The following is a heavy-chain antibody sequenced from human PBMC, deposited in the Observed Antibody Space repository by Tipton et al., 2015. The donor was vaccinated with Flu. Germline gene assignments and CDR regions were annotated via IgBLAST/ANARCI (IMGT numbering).Heavy chain of an antibody. CDR3: AKEDSSWFDP. CDR2: IYYTGNT. J-gene: IGHJ5*02. Sequence: TLSLTCIVSSGAIRSGSYYWGWIRQPPGKGLEWIGTIYYTGNTYYNPSLKSRVTISIDTSKNQFSLKLTSVTAADTAVYYCAKEDSSWFDPWGQGTLVTVSS. V-gene: IGHV4-39*07. CDR1: SGAIRSGSYY. D-gene: IGHD2-15*01.